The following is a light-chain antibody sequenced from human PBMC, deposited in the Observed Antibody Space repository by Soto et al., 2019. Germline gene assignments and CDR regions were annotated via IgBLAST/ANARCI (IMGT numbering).Light chain of an antibody. CDR2: GAS. V-gene: IGKV3-15*01. CDR3: QQYNKWPRT. Sequence: VMTQSPATPSVYPGERATLSCRASQNLRSSLAWYQQKPGQAPRLLIYGASTRATGIPARFSGSGSGTEFTLTISSLQSEDFAVYNCQQYNKWPRTLGQGTKVDIK. CDR1: QNLRSS. J-gene: IGKJ2*01.